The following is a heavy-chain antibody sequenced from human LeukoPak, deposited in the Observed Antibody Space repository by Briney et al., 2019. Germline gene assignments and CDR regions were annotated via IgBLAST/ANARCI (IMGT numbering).Heavy chain of an antibody. CDR1: GFTFSGYW. CDR3: ASSGGSTMIVGHGAFDI. CDR2: INSDGTST. J-gene: IGHJ3*02. D-gene: IGHD3-22*01. Sequence: GGSLRLSCAASGFTFSGYWMHWVRQAPGKGLMWVSRINSDGTSTSYADSVKGRFTISRDNAKNSLYLQMNSLRAEDTAVYYCASSGGSTMIVGHGAFDIWGQGTMVTVSS. V-gene: IGHV3-74*01.